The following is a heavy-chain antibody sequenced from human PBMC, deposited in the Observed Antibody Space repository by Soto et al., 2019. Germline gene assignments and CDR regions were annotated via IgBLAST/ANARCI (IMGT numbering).Heavy chain of an antibody. V-gene: IGHV1-18*04. CDR3: AKGLLSSNWFDP. Sequence: ASVKVSCKASGYTFTSYGISWVRQAPGQGLELMGWISAYNGNTNYAQKLQGRVTMTTXXXXXXAXMXLXXXXSEXTAVYYCAKGLLSSNWFDPWGQGTLVTVSS. J-gene: IGHJ5*02. D-gene: IGHD3-10*01. CDR2: ISAYNGNT. CDR1: GYTFTSYG.